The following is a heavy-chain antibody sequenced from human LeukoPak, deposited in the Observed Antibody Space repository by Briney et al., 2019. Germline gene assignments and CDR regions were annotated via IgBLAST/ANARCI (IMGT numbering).Heavy chain of an antibody. Sequence: SVKVSCKASGGTFSSYAISWVRQAPGQGLEWMGGIIPIFGTANYAQKFQGRVTITTDESTSTAYMELSSLRSEDTAVYYCARSRDGHNYYYYGMDVWGQGTTVTVSS. CDR2: IIPIFGTA. CDR3: ARSRDGHNYYYYGMDV. J-gene: IGHJ6*02. V-gene: IGHV1-69*05. CDR1: GGTFSSYA. D-gene: IGHD5-24*01.